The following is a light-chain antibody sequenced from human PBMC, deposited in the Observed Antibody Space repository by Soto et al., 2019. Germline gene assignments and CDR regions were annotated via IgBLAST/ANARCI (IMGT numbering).Light chain of an antibody. CDR1: QSVSSSY. J-gene: IGKJ3*01. Sequence: EIVLTQSPGTLSLSPGERATLSCRASQSVSSSYLAWYQQKPGQAPRLLIYGASSRATGIPDRFSGSGSGTDFTLTISRLEPEDFVVYYCQQYGSSPFTFGPGTKVEIK. CDR2: GAS. V-gene: IGKV3-20*01. CDR3: QQYGSSPFT.